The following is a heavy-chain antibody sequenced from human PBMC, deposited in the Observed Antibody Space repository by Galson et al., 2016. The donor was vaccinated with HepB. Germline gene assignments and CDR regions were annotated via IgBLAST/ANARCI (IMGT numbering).Heavy chain of an antibody. Sequence: SVKVSCKAAGGTFSNYAISWVRQAPGQGLEWMGGIIPIYGRSNYAQKFQGRVTITADESTSIAYMEVSRLKSEDTAAYYCARDRVVCDRDCSTSGYFDLWGGGTLVTVSS. D-gene: IGHD2-21*02. CDR2: IIPIYGRS. CDR3: ARDRVVCDRDCSTSGYFDL. J-gene: IGHJ2*01. V-gene: IGHV1-69*13. CDR1: GGTFSNYA.